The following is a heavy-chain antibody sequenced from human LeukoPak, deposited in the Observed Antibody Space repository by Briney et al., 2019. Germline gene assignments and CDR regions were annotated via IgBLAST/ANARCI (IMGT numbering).Heavy chain of an antibody. J-gene: IGHJ4*02. CDR1: GFTFSSYA. D-gene: IGHD2-15*01. CDR3: AKEGGGSCLDY. Sequence: GGSLRLSCAASGFTFSSYAMSWVRQAPGKGLEWVWAISGSGGSTYYADSVKGGFTISRDNSKNTLYLQMNSLRAEGTAVYYCAKEGGGSCLDYWGQGTLVTVSS. V-gene: IGHV3-23*01. CDR2: ISGSGGST.